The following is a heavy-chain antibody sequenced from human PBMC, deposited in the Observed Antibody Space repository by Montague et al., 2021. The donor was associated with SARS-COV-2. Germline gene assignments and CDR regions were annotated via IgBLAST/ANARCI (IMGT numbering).Heavy chain of an antibody. J-gene: IGHJ6*02. V-gene: IGHV4-39*01. CDR2: IYYSGST. D-gene: IGHD6-13*01. CDR1: GGSISSSSYY. Sequence: SETLSLTCTVSGGSISSSSYYWGWIRQPPGKGLEWIGSIYYSGSTYYNPSLKSRVTISVDTSKNQFSLKLSSVTAADTAVYYCAAGEKDIAASSRDVFYYYGMDVWGQGTTVTVSS. CDR3: AAGEKDIAASSRDVFYYYGMDV.